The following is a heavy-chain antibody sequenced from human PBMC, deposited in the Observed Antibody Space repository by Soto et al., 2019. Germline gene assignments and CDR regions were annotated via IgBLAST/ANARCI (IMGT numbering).Heavy chain of an antibody. D-gene: IGHD4-4*01. CDR2: ISAYNANT. Sequence: QVQLLQSGAEVKKPGASVKVSCKASGYTFTIYSISWVRQAPGQGLEWMGWISAYNANTNYAQKLQGRVTMTTDTSTSTAYMELRSLRSDDTAVYYCARDGSGTHSDYEDYYYHMDVWGKGTKVTFSS. V-gene: IGHV1-18*01. CDR1: GYTFTIYS. J-gene: IGHJ6*03. CDR3: ARDGSGTHSDYEDYYYHMDV.